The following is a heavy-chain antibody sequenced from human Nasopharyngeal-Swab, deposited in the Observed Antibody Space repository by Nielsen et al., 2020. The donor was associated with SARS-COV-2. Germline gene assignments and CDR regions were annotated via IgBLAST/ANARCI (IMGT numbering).Heavy chain of an antibody. CDR2: INWNGGST. D-gene: IGHD3-10*01. CDR1: GFTFDDYG. J-gene: IGHJ4*02. Sequence: GESLKISCAASGFTFDDYGMSWVRQAPGKGLEWVSGINWNGGSTGYADSVEGRFTISRDNAKNSLYLQMNSLRVEDTALYYCASVYYGSGSYLHPDYWGQGTLVTVSS. CDR3: ASVYYGSGSYLHPDY. V-gene: IGHV3-20*04.